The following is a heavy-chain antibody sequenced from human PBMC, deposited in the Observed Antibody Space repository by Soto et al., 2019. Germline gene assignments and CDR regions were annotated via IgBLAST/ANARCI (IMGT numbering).Heavy chain of an antibody. V-gene: IGHV3-33*01. D-gene: IGHD3-3*01. CDR3: ARGPYYDFWSGYYEDYYYYGMDV. CDR1: GFTFSSYG. Sequence: PGGSLRLSCAASGFTFSSYGMHWVRQAPGKGLEWVAVIWYDGSNKYYADSVKGRFTISRDNSKNTLYLQMNSPRAEDTAVYYCARGPYYDFWSGYYEDYYYYGMDVWGQGTTVTVSS. CDR2: IWYDGSNK. J-gene: IGHJ6*02.